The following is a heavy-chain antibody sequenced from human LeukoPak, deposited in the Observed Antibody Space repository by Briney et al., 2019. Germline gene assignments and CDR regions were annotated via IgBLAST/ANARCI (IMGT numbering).Heavy chain of an antibody. V-gene: IGHV1-46*01. D-gene: IGHD3-16*02. J-gene: IGHJ4*02. Sequence: ASVKVSCKASGYTFTTYSMHWVRQAPGRGLEWMGIIDPAGGGTTYAQKFQGRVTMTRDTSTTTVYMELSSLRAEDTAVYYCAKDPGGVIVINYFDYWGQGTLVTVSS. CDR2: IDPAGGGT. CDR1: GYTFTTYS. CDR3: AKDPGGVIVINYFDY.